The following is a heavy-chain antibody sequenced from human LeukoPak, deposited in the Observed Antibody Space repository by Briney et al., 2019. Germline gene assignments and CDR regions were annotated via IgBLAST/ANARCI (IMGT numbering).Heavy chain of an antibody. CDR1: GYTFTGYY. D-gene: IGHD1-1*01. Sequence: GASVKVSCKASGYTFTGYYMHWVRQAPGQGLEWMGIINPSGGSTSYAQKFQGRVTMTRDMSTSTVYMELSSLRSEDTAVYYCASSSGTTGTTDYYYYMDVWGKGTTVTVSS. V-gene: IGHV1-46*01. CDR3: ASSSGTTGTTDYYYYMDV. CDR2: INPSGGST. J-gene: IGHJ6*03.